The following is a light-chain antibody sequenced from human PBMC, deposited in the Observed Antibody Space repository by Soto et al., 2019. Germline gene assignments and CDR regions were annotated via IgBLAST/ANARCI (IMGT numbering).Light chain of an antibody. J-gene: IGKJ4*01. CDR1: QSVSNNF. CDR2: GAS. CDR3: QQDGSSPLT. Sequence: EIVLTQSPGTLSLSPGERATLSCRASQSVSNNFLGWHQQKPGQAPRLLIYGASSRATGIPDRFSGSGSGTDFTLTISRLEPEDFAVYYCQQDGSSPLTFGGGTKVEIK. V-gene: IGKV3-20*01.